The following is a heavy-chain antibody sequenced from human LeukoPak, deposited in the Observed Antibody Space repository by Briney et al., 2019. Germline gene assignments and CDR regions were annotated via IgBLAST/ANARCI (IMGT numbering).Heavy chain of an antibody. CDR1: GGSISSYY. D-gene: IGHD6-19*01. J-gene: IGHJ6*03. Sequence: PSETLSLTCTVSGGSISSYYWSWIRQPPGKGLEWIAYIYYSGSTNYNPSLKSRVTMSVDTSKKQFSLKLSSVTAADTAVYYCARHARERIAVAGDYYYYHMDVWGRGTTVTVSS. CDR3: ARHARERIAVAGDYYYYHMDV. V-gene: IGHV4-59*08. CDR2: IYYSGST.